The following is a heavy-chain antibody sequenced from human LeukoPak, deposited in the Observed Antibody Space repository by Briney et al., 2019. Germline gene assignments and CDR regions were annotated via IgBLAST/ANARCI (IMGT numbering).Heavy chain of an antibody. D-gene: IGHD6-13*01. CDR2: IWYDGSNK. V-gene: IGHV3-33*06. CDR3: AKGVIAAAGTRKGFDY. CDR1: GFTFSSYW. J-gene: IGHJ4*02. Sequence: GGSLRLSCAASGFTFSSYWMHWVRQAPGKGLEWVAVIWYDGSNKYYADSVKGRFTISRDNSKNTLNLQMNSLRAEDTAVYYCAKGVIAAAGTRKGFDYWGQGTLVTVSS.